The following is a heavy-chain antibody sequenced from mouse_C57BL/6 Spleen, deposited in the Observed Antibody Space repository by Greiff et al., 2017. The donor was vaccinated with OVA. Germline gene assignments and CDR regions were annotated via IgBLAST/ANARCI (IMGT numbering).Heavy chain of an antibody. CDR2: INPSTGGT. Sequence: VQLQQSGPELVKPGASVKISCKASGYSFTGYYMNWVKQSPEKSLEWIGEINPSTGGTTYNQKFKAKATLTVDKSSSTAYMQLKSLTSEDSAYYYCARNPLLRDYFDYWGQGTTLTVSS. CDR1: GYSFTGYY. CDR3: ARNPLLRDYFDY. V-gene: IGHV1-42*01. D-gene: IGHD1-2*01. J-gene: IGHJ2*01.